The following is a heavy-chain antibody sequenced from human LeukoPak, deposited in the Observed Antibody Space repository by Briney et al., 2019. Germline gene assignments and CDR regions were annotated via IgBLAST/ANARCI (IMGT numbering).Heavy chain of an antibody. D-gene: IGHD3-9*01. CDR2: IYYSGST. V-gene: IGHV4-39*07. CDR1: GGSISSSSYY. Sequence: SETLSLTCTVSGGSISSSSYYWGWIRQPPGKGLEWIGSIYYSGSTYYNPSLKSRVTISVDTSKNQFSLKLNSVTAADTAVYYCAGSVILTGLGMDVWGQGTTVTVSS. J-gene: IGHJ6*02. CDR3: AGSVILTGLGMDV.